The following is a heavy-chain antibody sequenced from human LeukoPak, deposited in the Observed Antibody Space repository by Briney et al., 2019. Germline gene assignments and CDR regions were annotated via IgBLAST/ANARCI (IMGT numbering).Heavy chain of an antibody. V-gene: IGHV3-23*01. CDR2: IIENGSET. Sequence: PGGSLRLSCAASGFTFNKSAMSWVRQAPGKGLEWDSAIIENGSETYYADSVRGRFTISRDNSKNTLYLQMNSLRAEDTAVYYCAKDYEYNSNTWYFHWGRGTLVSVSS. J-gene: IGHJ4*02. CDR1: GFTFNKSA. D-gene: IGHD6-13*01. CDR3: AKDYEYNSNTWYFH.